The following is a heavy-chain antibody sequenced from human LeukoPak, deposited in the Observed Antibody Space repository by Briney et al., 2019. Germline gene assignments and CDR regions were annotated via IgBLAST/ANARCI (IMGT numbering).Heavy chain of an antibody. Sequence: SQTLSLTCTVSGGSISSGDYYWSWIRQPPGKGLEWIRYIYYSGSTYHNPSLKSRVTISVDTSKNQFSLKLSSVTAADTAVYYCARGVNYYDSSGYYHGSIDYWGQGTLVTVSS. CDR3: ARGVNYYDSSGYYHGSIDY. D-gene: IGHD3-22*01. V-gene: IGHV4-30-4*01. J-gene: IGHJ4*02. CDR2: IYYSGST. CDR1: GGSISSGDYY.